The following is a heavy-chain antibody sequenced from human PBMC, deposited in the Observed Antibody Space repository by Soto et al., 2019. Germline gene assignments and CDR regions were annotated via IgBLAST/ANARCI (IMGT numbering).Heavy chain of an antibody. D-gene: IGHD1-26*01. V-gene: IGHV3-9*01. CDR3: TRGSAAVRSYFFDS. CDR2: ISWNSETL. CDR1: GFTFDDHA. J-gene: IGHJ5*01. Sequence: EVQLVESGGGLVQPGKSLRLSCAASGFTFDDHAMHWVRQGPGKGLEWVAHISWNSETLGYADSVKGRFIISRDNAKNSVYLEMNGLRPEDTAVYFCTRGSAAVRSYFFDSCGQGTLVTVSS.